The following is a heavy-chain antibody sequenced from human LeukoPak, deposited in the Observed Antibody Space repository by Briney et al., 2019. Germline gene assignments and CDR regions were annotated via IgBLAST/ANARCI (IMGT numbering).Heavy chain of an antibody. CDR2: ISGSGGST. Sequence: PGGSLRLSCAASGFTFSSYAMSWVRQAPGKGLEWVSAISGSGGSTYYADSVKGWFTISRDNSKNTLYLQMNSLRAEDTAVYYCAKDRPLLWFGELPQESWGQGTLVTVSS. CDR1: GFTFSSYA. J-gene: IGHJ4*02. D-gene: IGHD3-10*01. CDR3: AKDRPLLWFGELPQES. V-gene: IGHV3-23*01.